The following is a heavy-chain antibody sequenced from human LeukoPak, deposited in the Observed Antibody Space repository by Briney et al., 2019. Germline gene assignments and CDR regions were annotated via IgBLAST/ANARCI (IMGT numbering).Heavy chain of an antibody. J-gene: IGHJ1*01. CDR1: GFTFSSYA. D-gene: IGHD2-21*02. V-gene: IGHV3-23*01. CDR2: ISGSGGST. Sequence: GGSLRLSCAASGFTFSSYAMSWVRQAPGKGLEWVSAISGSGGSTYYADSVKGRFTISRDNSKNTLYLQMKSLRAEDTAVYYCARTDETAPAEDFQHWGQGTLVTVSS. CDR3: ARTDETAPAEDFQH.